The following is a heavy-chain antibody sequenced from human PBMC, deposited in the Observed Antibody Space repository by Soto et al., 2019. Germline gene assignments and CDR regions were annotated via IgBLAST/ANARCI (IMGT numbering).Heavy chain of an antibody. J-gene: IGHJ3*02. CDR2: ISGSGDYT. V-gene: IGHV3-23*01. CDR3: AKFDPRRHEAKGAFDI. Sequence: EVQLLESGGSLVQPGGSLRLSCAASGFTFSTYGMNWVRQAPAKGLEWVSAISGSGDYTYYADSVKGLFTNSRDNSRTKLSLQMNSLSAEDPAIYYCAKFDPRRHEAKGAFDIWGRGTIVTVSS. D-gene: IGHD3-9*01. CDR1: GFTFSTYG.